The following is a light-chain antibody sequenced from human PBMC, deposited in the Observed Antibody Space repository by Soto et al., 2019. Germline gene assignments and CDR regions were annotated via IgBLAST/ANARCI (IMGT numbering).Light chain of an antibody. CDR2: AAS. J-gene: IGKJ1*01. CDR1: QSVTSNY. Sequence: DIVLTQSPGTLSLSPGERATLSCRASQSVTSNYLAWYQQKPGQAPRILIFAASSRATGIPDKFSGGGSGTDFTLTISRLEPDDLAVYYCQHYGSPSWTFGQGTKVEIK. V-gene: IGKV3-20*01. CDR3: QHYGSPSWT.